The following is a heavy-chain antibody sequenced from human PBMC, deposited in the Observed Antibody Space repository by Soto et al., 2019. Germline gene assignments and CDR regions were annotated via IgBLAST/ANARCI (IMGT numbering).Heavy chain of an antibody. CDR1: GFTFSSYE. CDR3: AREGSYYYDSSGPPFLYYGMDV. V-gene: IGHV3-48*03. Sequence: GGSLRLSCAASGFTFSSYEMNWVRQAPGKGLEWVSYISSSGSTIYYADSVKGRFTISRDNAKNSLYLQMNSLRAEDTAVYYCAREGSYYYDSSGPPFLYYGMDVWGPGTTVTVSS. D-gene: IGHD3-22*01. J-gene: IGHJ6*02. CDR2: ISSSGSTI.